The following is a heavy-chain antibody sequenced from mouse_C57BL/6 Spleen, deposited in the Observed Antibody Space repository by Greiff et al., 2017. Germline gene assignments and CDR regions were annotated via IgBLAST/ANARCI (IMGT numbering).Heavy chain of an antibody. V-gene: IGHV1-72*01. D-gene: IGHD2-2*01. Sequence: QVQLKQPGAELVKPGASVKLSCKASGYTFTSYWMHWVKQRPGRGLEWIGRIDPNSGGTKYNEKFKSKATLTVDKPSSTAYMQLSSLTSKVSSVYYCAHHGYAGDYAMDYWGQGTSVTVSS. CDR1: GYTFTSYW. CDR2: IDPNSGGT. J-gene: IGHJ4*01. CDR3: AHHGYAGDYAMDY.